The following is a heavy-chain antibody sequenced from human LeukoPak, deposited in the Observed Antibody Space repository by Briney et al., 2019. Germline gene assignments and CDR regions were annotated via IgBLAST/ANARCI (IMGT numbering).Heavy chain of an antibody. D-gene: IGHD3-3*01. CDR1: GFTFDDYA. CDR3: AKVRVVTSSHGAFDI. J-gene: IGHJ3*02. V-gene: IGHV3-9*01. Sequence: GGSLRLSCAASGFTFDDYAMHWVRQAPGKGLEWVSVINWNSGIVAFADSVKGRFTISRDNAKNSLYLQMNSLRAEDTAFYYCAKVRVVTSSHGAFDIWGQGTMVTVSS. CDR2: INWNSGIV.